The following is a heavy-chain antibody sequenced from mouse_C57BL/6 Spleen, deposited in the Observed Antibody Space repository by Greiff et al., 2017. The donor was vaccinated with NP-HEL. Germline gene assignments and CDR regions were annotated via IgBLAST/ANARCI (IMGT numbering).Heavy chain of an antibody. J-gene: IGHJ2*01. CDR3: ARTWPRTYFDY. Sequence: EVQLQQSGAELVKPGASVKLSCTASGFNIKDYYMHWVKQRTEQGLEWIGRIDPEDGETKYAQQFQGKATITADTYSNTAYLQISSLTSEDTAVDYCARTWPRTYFDYWGQGTTLTVSS. CDR2: IDPEDGET. V-gene: IGHV14-2*01. CDR1: GFNIKDYY.